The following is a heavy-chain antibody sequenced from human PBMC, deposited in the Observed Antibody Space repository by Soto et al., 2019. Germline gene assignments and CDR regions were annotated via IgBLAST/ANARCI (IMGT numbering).Heavy chain of an antibody. Sequence: LRLSCAASGFTFSSYGMHWVRQAPGKGLEWVAVIWYDGSNKYYADSVKGRFTISRDNSKNTLYLQMNSLRAEDTAVYYCARENGVPAAIASYWFDPWGQGTLVTVS. J-gene: IGHJ5*02. D-gene: IGHD2-2*02. CDR3: ARENGVPAAIASYWFDP. CDR1: GFTFSSYG. V-gene: IGHV3-33*01. CDR2: IWYDGSNK.